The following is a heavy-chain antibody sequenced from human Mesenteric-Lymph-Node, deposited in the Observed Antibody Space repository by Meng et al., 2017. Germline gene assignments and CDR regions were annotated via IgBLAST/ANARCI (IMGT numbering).Heavy chain of an antibody. D-gene: IGHD3-10*01. CDR1: GGSINNYY. CDR3: ARDFTTYGHLDY. V-gene: IGHV4-59*01. Sequence: QVQLQESGPGLVKPSETLSLTCTVSGGSINNYYWSWIRQPPGKGLEWIGHIYYSGTTNYNPSLRSRVTISVDTSKNQFSLKLNSVTAADTAVYYCARDFTTYGHLDYWGQGALVTVSS. J-gene: IGHJ4*02. CDR2: IYYSGTT.